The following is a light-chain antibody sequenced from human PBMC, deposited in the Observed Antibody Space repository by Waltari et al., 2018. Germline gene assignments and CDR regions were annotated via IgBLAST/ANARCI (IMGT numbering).Light chain of an antibody. CDR3: MQIAHWPGT. CDR1: QSPVSSYGKTY. J-gene: IGKJ3*01. V-gene: IGKV2-30*01. Sequence: VVLTQSPLPLPVPLGQPAAISCRSSQSPVSSYGKTYLHWFQQTPGQPPRRLISNVSYRDSGVPDRFSGSGSATDFTLKISRVEAEDVGVYYCMQIAHWPGTFGPGTKVEI. CDR2: NVS.